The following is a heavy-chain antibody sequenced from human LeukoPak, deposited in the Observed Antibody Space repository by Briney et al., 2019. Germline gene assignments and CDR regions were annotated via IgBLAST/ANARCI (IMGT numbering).Heavy chain of an antibody. D-gene: IGHD4-23*01. Sequence: GGSLRLSCAASGFTVSSNYMSWVRQAPGKGLEWVSVIYSGGSTYYADSVRGRFTISRDNAKNSLYLQMNSLRAEDTAVYYCAREDYGGNSEALYLDYWGQGTLVTVSS. J-gene: IGHJ4*02. V-gene: IGHV3-66*02. CDR3: AREDYGGNSEALYLDY. CDR2: IYSGGST. CDR1: GFTVSSNY.